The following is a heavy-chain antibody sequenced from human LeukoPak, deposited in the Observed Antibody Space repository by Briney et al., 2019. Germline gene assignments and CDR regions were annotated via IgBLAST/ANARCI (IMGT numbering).Heavy chain of an antibody. CDR3: AKDMGMTTITGGFDF. CDR1: GFTFSSYG. V-gene: IGHV3-30*18. J-gene: IGHJ4*02. CDR2: ISYDGSNK. Sequence: GRSLRLSCAASGFTFSSYGMHWVRQAPGKGLEWVAVISYDGSNKYYADSVKGRFTISRDNSKNTLYLQMNSLRAEDTAVYYCAKDMGMTTITGGFDFWGQGTLVTVSS. D-gene: IGHD4-11*01.